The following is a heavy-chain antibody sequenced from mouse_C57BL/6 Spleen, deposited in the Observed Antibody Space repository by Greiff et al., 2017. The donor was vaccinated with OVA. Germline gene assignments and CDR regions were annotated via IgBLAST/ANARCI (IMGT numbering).Heavy chain of an antibody. Sequence: VQLQQPGAELVMPGASVKLSCKASGYTFTSYWMHWVKQRPGQGLEWIGEIDPSDSYTNYNQKFKGKSTLTVDKSSSTAYMQLSSLTSEDSAVYYFASGSSVDYWGQGTTLTVSS. V-gene: IGHV1-69*01. J-gene: IGHJ2*01. CDR1: GYTFTSYW. CDR3: ASGSSVDY. D-gene: IGHD1-1*01. CDR2: IDPSDSYT.